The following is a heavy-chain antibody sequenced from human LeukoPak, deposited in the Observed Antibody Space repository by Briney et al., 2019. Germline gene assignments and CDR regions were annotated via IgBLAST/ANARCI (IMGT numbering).Heavy chain of an antibody. CDR1: GGTFSNYA. V-gene: IGHV1-69*13. J-gene: IGHJ5*02. D-gene: IGHD2-15*01. CDR2: IIPIFGTA. CDR3: ARAGGKLGYCSGGSCPNWFDP. Sequence: EASVKVSCKASGGTFSNYAISWVRQAPGQGLEWMGGIIPIFGTANYAQKFQGRVTITADESTSTAYMELSSLRSEDTAVYYCARAGGKLGYCSGGSCPNWFDPWGQGTLVTVSS.